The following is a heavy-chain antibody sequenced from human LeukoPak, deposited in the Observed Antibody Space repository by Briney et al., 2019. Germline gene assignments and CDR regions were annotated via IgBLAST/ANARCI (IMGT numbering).Heavy chain of an antibody. CDR3: ARDGAPDAHCSSTSCAIR. CDR1: GFTFSSYS. CDR2: ISVGSYTR. Sequence: RSGGSLRLSCAGSGFTFSSYSMSWVRQAPGKGLECVSSISVGSYTRDYADSVKGRFTISRDNSENTVYLQMNSLRAEDTAVYYCARDGAPDAHCSSTSCAIRWGQGTLVTVSS. D-gene: IGHD2-2*01. V-gene: IGHV3-48*01. J-gene: IGHJ4*02.